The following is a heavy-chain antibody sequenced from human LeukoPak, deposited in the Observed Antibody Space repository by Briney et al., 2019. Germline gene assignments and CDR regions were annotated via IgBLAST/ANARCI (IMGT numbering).Heavy chain of an antibody. V-gene: IGHV3-23*01. CDR2: ISGSGGST. CDR1: GFTFSSYA. J-gene: IGHJ6*02. CDR3: ARGVKVRGVNYSGMDV. Sequence: AGGSLRLSCAASGFTFSSYAMSWVRQAPEKGLEWVSAISGSGGSTYYADSVRGRFTISRDNSKNTLYLQMNSLRAEDTAVYYCARGVKVRGVNYSGMDVWGQGTTVTVSS. D-gene: IGHD3-10*01.